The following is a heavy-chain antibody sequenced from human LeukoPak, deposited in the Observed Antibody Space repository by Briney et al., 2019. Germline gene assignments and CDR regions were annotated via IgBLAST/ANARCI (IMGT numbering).Heavy chain of an antibody. CDR2: IYHSGST. D-gene: IGHD3-10*01. V-gene: IGHV4-4*02. Sequence: SGTLSLTCAVSGGSINSNNWWSWVRQPPGKGLEWIGEIYHSGSTNYNPSLKSRVTISVDTSKNQFSLKLSSVTAADTAVYYCARLDYGSGSLDYWGQGTLVTVSS. CDR1: GGSINSNNW. J-gene: IGHJ4*02. CDR3: ARLDYGSGSLDY.